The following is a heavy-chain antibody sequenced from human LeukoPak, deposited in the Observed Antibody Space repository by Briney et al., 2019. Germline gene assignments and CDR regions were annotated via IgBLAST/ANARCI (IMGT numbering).Heavy chain of an antibody. V-gene: IGHV1-8*01. CDR1: GYTFTSYD. Sequence: APVKVSSKASGYTFTSYDINWGRQATGQGLEWMGWMNPKRGNTGYAKKFQGRVTTTRNTSISTAYMELSSLRSEDTAVYYCARGLSIAARPVEDYWGQGTLVTVSS. D-gene: IGHD6-6*01. J-gene: IGHJ4*02. CDR3: ARGLSIAARPVEDY. CDR2: MNPKRGNT.